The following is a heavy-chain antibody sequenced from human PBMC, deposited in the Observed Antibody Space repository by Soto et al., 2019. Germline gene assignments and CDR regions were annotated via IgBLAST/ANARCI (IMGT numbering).Heavy chain of an antibody. CDR1: GGTFSSYA. Sequence: SVKVSCKASGGTFSSYAISWVRQAPGQGLEWMGGIIPIFGTANYAQKFQGRVTITADESTSTAYMELSSLRSEDTAVYYCATGSLIAVAGTPLDYWGQGTLVTVSS. CDR2: IIPIFGTA. CDR3: ATGSLIAVAGTPLDY. V-gene: IGHV1-69*13. D-gene: IGHD6-19*01. J-gene: IGHJ4*02.